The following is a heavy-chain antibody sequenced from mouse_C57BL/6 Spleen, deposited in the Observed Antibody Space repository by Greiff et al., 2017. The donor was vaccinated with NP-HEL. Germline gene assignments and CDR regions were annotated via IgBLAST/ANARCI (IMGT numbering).Heavy chain of an antibody. J-gene: IGHJ2*01. CDR2: IYPGDGDT. Sequence: QVQLQESGAELVKPGASVKISCKASGYAFSSYWMNWVKQRPGKGLEWIGQIYPGDGDTNYNGKFKGKATLTADKSSSTAYMQLSSLTSEDSAVYFCARSSNWGYFDYWGQGTTVTVSS. D-gene: IGHD4-1*01. V-gene: IGHV1-80*01. CDR1: GYAFSSYW. CDR3: ARSSNWGYFDY.